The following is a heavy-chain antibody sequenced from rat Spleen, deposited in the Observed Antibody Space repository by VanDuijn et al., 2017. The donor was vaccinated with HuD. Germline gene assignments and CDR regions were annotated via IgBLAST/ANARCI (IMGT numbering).Heavy chain of an antibody. CDR2: IIYDGSDT. D-gene: IGHD1-6*01. CDR1: GFTFSDYA. CDR3: TRGEYTYWYFDF. Sequence: EVQLVESDGGLVQPGRSLKLSCAASGFTFSDYAMAWVRQAPKKGLEWVATIIYDGSDTYWRDSVKGRFTISRDNAKSTLYLQMNSLRSEDTATYYCTRGEYTYWYFDFWGPGTMVTVSS. V-gene: IGHV5-17*01. J-gene: IGHJ1*01.